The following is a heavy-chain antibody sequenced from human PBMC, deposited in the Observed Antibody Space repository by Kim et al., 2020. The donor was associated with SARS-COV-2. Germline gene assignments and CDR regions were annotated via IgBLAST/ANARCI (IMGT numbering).Heavy chain of an antibody. D-gene: IGHD7-27*01. CDR3: ARGATGDRLGC. V-gene: IGHV3-48*02. Sequence: YDADPVKCRYTISRDNATNSLFRQMNSLRDEDTAVYYCARGATGDRLGCWGQGTLVTVSS. J-gene: IGHJ4*02.